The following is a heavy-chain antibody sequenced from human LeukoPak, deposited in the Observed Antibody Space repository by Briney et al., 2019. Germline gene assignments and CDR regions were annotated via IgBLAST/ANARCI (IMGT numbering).Heavy chain of an antibody. Sequence: GGSLRLSCAASGFTFSSYAMSWVRQAPGKGLEWVANIKQDGSEKYYVDSVKGRFTISRDNAKNSLYLQMNSLRAEDTAVYYCARVGLGTTGAFDIWGQGTMVTVSS. CDR1: GFTFSSYA. V-gene: IGHV3-7*01. D-gene: IGHD1-7*01. CDR2: IKQDGSEK. J-gene: IGHJ3*02. CDR3: ARVGLGTTGAFDI.